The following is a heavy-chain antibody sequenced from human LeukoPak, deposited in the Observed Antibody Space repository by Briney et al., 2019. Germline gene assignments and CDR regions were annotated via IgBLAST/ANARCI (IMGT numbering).Heavy chain of an antibody. J-gene: IGHJ6*02. CDR1: GGSISSSSYY. CDR3: ARVPPSQAIAAAALRYYGMDV. D-gene: IGHD6-13*01. Sequence: SETLSLTCTVSGGSISSSSYYWGWIRQPPGKGLEWIGSIYYSGSTYYNPSLKSRVTISVDTSKNQFSLKLSSVTAADTAVYYCARVPPSQAIAAAALRYYGMDVWGQGTTVTVSS. V-gene: IGHV4-39*01. CDR2: IYYSGST.